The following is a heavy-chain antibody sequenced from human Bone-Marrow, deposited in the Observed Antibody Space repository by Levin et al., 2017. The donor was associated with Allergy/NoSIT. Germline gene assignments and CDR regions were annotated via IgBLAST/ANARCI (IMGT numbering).Heavy chain of an antibody. CDR2: INHSGST. CDR3: ARGTGLIRTIQLWSYYMDV. D-gene: IGHD5-18*01. J-gene: IGHJ6*03. CDR1: GGSFSGYY. V-gene: IGHV4-34*01. Sequence: GSLRLSCAVYGGSFSGYYWSWIRQPPGKGLEWIGEINHSGSTNYNPSLKSRVTISVDTSKNQFSLKLSSVTAADTAVYYCARGTGLIRTIQLWSYYMDVWGKGTTVTVSS.